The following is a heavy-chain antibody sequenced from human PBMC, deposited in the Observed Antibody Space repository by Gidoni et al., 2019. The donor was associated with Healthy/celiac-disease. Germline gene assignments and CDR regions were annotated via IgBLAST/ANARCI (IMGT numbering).Heavy chain of an antibody. V-gene: IGHV3-21*01. CDR2: ISSSSSYI. Sequence: EVQLVESGGGLVKPGGSLRLSCAASGFTFSSYSMNWVRQAPGKGLEWVSSISSSSSYIYYADSVKGRFTISRDNAKNSLYLQMNSLRAEDTAVYYCARDRGVTTVVAVGYYGMDVWGQGTTVTVSS. CDR1: GFTFSSYS. D-gene: IGHD4-17*01. CDR3: ARDRGVTTVVAVGYYGMDV. J-gene: IGHJ6*02.